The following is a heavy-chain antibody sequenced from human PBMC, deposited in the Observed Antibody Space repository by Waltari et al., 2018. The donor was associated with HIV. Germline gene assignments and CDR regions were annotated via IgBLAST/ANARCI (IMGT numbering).Heavy chain of an antibody. V-gene: IGHV3-15*01. J-gene: IGHJ4*03. CDR1: EFSFDNAW. Sequence: QLVESGGGLVKPGGCLTLSCTASEFSFDNAWMTWVRQAPGKGLEWVGRSTTKPEGGATDFAAAVKGRFTISRNDSINMLYLQMNSLKVEDTGIYYCTTEEVYGSGSCLDSWGQGTLVTVSS. D-gene: IGHD3-10*01. CDR2: STTKPEGGAT. CDR3: TTEEVYGSGSCLDS.